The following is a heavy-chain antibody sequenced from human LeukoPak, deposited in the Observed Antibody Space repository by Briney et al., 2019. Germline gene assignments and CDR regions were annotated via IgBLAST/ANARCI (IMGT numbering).Heavy chain of an antibody. J-gene: IGHJ6*03. D-gene: IGHD3-3*01. Sequence: SETLSLTCTVSGGSISSYYWSWIRQPPGKGLEWIGYIYYSGSTNYNPSLKSRVTMSVDTSKNQFSLKLSSVTAADTAVYYCARALRNYDFWSGYYNYYYYYMDVWGKGTTVTVSS. V-gene: IGHV4-59*12. CDR3: ARALRNYDFWSGYYNYYYYYMDV. CDR2: IYYSGST. CDR1: GGSISSYY.